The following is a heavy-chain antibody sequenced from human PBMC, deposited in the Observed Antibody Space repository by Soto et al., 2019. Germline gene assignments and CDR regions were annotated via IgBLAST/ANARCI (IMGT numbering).Heavy chain of an antibody. CDR2: ISGSGGST. V-gene: IGHV3-23*01. CDR3: SKDYEVYSGFGRLENYFVY. D-gene: IGHD1-26*01. Sequence: GGSLRLSCAAPRFTFSSYAMSCVRLAPGKGLEWVSAISGSGGSTYYADSVKGRFTISRDNSKNTLYLQMNSLRAEDTAVYYCSKDYEVYSGFGRLENYFVYWCQGTLVTVSS. J-gene: IGHJ4*02. CDR1: RFTFSSYA.